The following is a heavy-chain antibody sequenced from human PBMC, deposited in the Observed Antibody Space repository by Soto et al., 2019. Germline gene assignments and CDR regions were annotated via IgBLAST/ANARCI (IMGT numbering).Heavy chain of an antibody. CDR1: GCSISSYY. CDR3: ARLELGWVPRDFDY. Sequence: QVQLQESGPGLVKPSETLSLTCTVSGCSISSYYWSWIRQPPGKGLEWLGYIYYSGSTNYNPSLKSRVTISVDTSKHQFSLKLSSVPAADTAVYSCARLELGWVPRDFDYWGEGTLVTVSS. V-gene: IGHV4-59*08. D-gene: IGHD3-10*01. J-gene: IGHJ4*02. CDR2: IYYSGST.